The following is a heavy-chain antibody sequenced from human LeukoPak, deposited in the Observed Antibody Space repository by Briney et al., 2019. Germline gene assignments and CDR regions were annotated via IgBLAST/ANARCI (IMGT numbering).Heavy chain of an antibody. Sequence: PGRSLRLSCTASGFTFGDYAMSWFRQAPGKGLEWVGFIRSKAYGGTTEYAASVKGRFTISRDDSKSIAYLQMDSLKTEDTAVYYCTRGLHCSGGSCYSGDYGLWGQGTVVTVSS. CDR1: GFTFGDYA. V-gene: IGHV3-49*03. CDR3: TRGLHCSGGSCYSGDYGL. J-gene: IGHJ4*02. D-gene: IGHD2-15*01. CDR2: IRSKAYGGTT.